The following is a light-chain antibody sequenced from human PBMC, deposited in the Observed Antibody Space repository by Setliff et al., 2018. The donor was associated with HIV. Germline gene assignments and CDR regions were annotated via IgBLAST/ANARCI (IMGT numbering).Light chain of an antibody. CDR3: SSYGGSNNFV. CDR1: SSDVGGYSF. Sequence: QSALTQPPSASGSPGQSVTISCTGTSSDVGGYSFVSWYQQYPGKAPKLMIYEVSKRPSGAPDRFSGSKSGNTASLTVSGLQAEDEADYYCSSYGGSNNFVFGTGTKVTVL. J-gene: IGLJ1*01. V-gene: IGLV2-8*01. CDR2: EVS.